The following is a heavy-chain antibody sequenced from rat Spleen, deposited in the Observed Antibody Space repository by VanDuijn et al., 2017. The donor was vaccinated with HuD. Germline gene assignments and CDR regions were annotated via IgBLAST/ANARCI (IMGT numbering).Heavy chain of an antibody. V-gene: IGHV6-8*01. Sequence: EVQLVESGGGLVQPGRSLKLSCATSGFTFSYAWMHWVRQSPEKQLEWVAQIKAKSDNYATYYAESVKGRFTISRDDSKSSIYLQMNTLKEEDSAIYFCTWDYYDATYYYRFTYWGQGTLVTVSS. CDR3: TWDYYDATYYYRFTY. J-gene: IGHJ3*01. CDR2: IKAKSDNYAT. CDR1: GFTFSYAW. D-gene: IGHD1-12*02.